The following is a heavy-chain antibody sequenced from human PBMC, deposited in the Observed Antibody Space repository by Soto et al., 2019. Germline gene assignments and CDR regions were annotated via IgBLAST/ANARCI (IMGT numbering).Heavy chain of an antibody. CDR3: ARRTGVGGSWFFDY. Sequence: ALEPLRLRRTVSGVYMITYYWGRIRQTPGKGLEWIGTIFYSGTTYYYNPSLKSRVIISVDTSKNQFSLRLNSVTAADTAVYYCARRTGVGGSWFFDYWGQGTLVTVSS. CDR1: GVYMITYY. V-gene: IGHV4-39*01. D-gene: IGHD3-10*01. J-gene: IGHJ4*02. CDR2: IFYSGTT.